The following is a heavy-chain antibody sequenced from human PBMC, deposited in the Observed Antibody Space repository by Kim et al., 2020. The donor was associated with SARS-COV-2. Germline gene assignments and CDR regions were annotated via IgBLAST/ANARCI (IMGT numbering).Heavy chain of an antibody. V-gene: IGHV3-23*01. D-gene: IGHD3-3*01. J-gene: IGHJ4*02. CDR2: ISGSGGST. CDR3: AKDSGGKVGFWSGYYYY. Sequence: GGSLRLSCAASGFTFSSYAMSWVRQAPGKGLEWVSAISGSGGSTYYADSVKGRFTISRDNSKNTLYLQMNSLRAEDTAVYYCAKDSGGKVGFWSGYYYYWGQGTLVTVSS. CDR1: GFTFSSYA.